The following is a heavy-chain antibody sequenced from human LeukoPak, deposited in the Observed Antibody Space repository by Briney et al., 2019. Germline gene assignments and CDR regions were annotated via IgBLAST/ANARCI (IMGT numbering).Heavy chain of an antibody. CDR3: ARLITIFGVVKGPFDI. J-gene: IGHJ3*02. Sequence: GESLKISCKGSGYSFPSYWIGRVRLMPGKGLDWMGIIYPGDSDTRYSPSFQGQVTMSADKSVSTAYLQWSSLKASDTAMYYCARLITIFGVVKGPFDIWGQGTMVTVSS. D-gene: IGHD3-3*01. CDR1: GYSFPSYW. V-gene: IGHV5-51*01. CDR2: IYPGDSDT.